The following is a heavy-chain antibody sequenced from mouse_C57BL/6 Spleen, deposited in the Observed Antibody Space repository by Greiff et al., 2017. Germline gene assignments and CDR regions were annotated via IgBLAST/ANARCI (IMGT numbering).Heavy chain of an antibody. CDR2: INPSNGGT. V-gene: IGHV1-53*01. CDR1: GYTFTSYW. Sequence: VQLQESGTELVKPGASVKLSCKASGYTFTSYWMHWVKQRPGQGLEWIGNINPSNGGTNYNEKFKSKATLTVDNSSSTAYLQISSLTSYNSAVYCCARYLHYAMDYWGQGTTVTVSS. J-gene: IGHJ4*01. CDR3: ARYLHYAMDY.